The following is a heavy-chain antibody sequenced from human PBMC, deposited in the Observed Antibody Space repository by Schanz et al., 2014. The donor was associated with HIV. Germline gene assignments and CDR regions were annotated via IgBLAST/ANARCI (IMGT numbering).Heavy chain of an antibody. Sequence: EVQLVESGGGLVKPGGSLRLSCAASGFTFSSYSMNWVRQAPGKGLEWVSSISGNSRYIYYAESVKGRFTISRDNAKNSLYLQMNFMRAEDTAVYYCARDSGSYVYFDDWGQGTLVTVSS. CDR3: ARDSGSYVYFDD. V-gene: IGHV3-21*01. CDR1: GFTFSSYS. CDR2: ISGNSRYI. J-gene: IGHJ4*02. D-gene: IGHD1-26*01.